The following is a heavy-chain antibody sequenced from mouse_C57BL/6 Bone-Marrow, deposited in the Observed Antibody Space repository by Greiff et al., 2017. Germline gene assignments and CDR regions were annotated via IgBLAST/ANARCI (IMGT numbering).Heavy chain of an antibody. D-gene: IGHD1-1*01. CDR3: ARYGGRYWYFDV. V-gene: IGHV1-22*01. CDR2: INPNNGGT. Sequence: VQLQQSGPELVKPGASVKMSCKASGYTFTDYNMHWVKQSHGKSLEWIGYINPNNGGTSYNQKFKGKATLTVNKYSSTAYMELRSLTSEDSAVYYCARYGGRYWYFDVWGTGTTVTVSS. CDR1: GYTFTDYN. J-gene: IGHJ1*03.